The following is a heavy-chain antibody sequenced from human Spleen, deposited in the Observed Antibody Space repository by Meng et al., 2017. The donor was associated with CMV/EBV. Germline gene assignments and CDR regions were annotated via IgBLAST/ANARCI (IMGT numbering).Heavy chain of an antibody. Sequence: GGSLRLSCEVSGLTFSTSSMNWVRQAPGKGLEWVSYISSTSITKYYADSVKGRFTISRDNAKNTLYLQMNSLRAEDTAVYYCARNGIVVVPAAIYYYGMDVWGQGTTVTVSS. CDR1: GLTFSTSS. CDR3: ARNGIVVVPAAIYYYGMDV. J-gene: IGHJ6*02. D-gene: IGHD2-2*01. CDR2: ISSTSITK. V-gene: IGHV3-48*04.